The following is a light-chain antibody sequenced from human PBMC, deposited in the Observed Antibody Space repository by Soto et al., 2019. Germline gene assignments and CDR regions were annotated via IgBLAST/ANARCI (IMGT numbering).Light chain of an antibody. V-gene: IGLV2-8*01. J-gene: IGLJ2*01. CDR3: SSYAGSNNVV. CDR2: EVS. Sequence: QSVLTQPPSASGSPGQSVTISCTGTSSDIGGYNYVSWYQQHPGKAPKLMIYEVSKRPSGVPDRFSGSESGNTASLTVSGLQAEDEADYYCSSYAGSNNVVFGGGTQLTVL. CDR1: SSDIGGYNY.